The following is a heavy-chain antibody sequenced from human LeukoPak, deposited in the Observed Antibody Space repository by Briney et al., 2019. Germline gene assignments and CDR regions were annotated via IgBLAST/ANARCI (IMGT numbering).Heavy chain of an antibody. CDR3: ARTYAYDATGDRGH. CDR2: LWHTGRYV. V-gene: IGHV3-33*01. CDR1: GFTLSTYG. Sequence: PGGSLRLSCAASGFTLSTYGMYWVRQAPGRALEWVAFLWHTGRYVYVADSVKGRFAISRDTSKNIPYLQMNSLRAEDTAVYYCARTYAYDATGDRGHWGQGTLVTVSS. J-gene: IGHJ4*02. D-gene: IGHD3-16*01.